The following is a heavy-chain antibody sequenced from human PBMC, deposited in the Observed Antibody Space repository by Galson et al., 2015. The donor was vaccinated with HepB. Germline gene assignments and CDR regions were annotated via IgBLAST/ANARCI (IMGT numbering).Heavy chain of an antibody. Sequence: LRLSCAASGFTFSSYAMHWVRQAPGKGLEWVAVISYDGSNKYYADSVKGRFTISRDNSKNTLYLQMNSLRAEDTAVYYCARDFYDFWSGYDLYWGQGTLVTVSS. J-gene: IGHJ4*02. CDR1: GFTFSSYA. V-gene: IGHV3-30-3*01. CDR3: ARDFYDFWSGYDLY. D-gene: IGHD3-3*01. CDR2: ISYDGSNK.